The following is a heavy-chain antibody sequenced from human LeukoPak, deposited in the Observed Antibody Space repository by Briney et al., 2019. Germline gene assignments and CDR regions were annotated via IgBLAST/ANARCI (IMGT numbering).Heavy chain of an antibody. J-gene: IGHJ3*02. CDR1: GFTFSSYA. CDR2: ISGSGGST. Sequence: GGSLRLSCAASGFTFSSYAMSWVRQAPGKGLEWVSAISGSGGSTSYADSVKGRFTISRDNAKNTLYLQMNSLRAEDTAVYYCAKDGEYSGSYLGAFDIWGQGTMVTVSS. D-gene: IGHD1-26*01. V-gene: IGHV3-23*01. CDR3: AKDGEYSGSYLGAFDI.